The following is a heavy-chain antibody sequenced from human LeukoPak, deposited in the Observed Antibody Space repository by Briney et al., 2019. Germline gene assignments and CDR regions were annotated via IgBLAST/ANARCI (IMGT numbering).Heavy chain of an antibody. CDR2: MNPNSGGT. D-gene: IGHD3-16*02. J-gene: IGHJ4*02. Sequence: GASVKVSCKASGYTLTGYYMHWVRQAPGQGLEGMGWMNPNSGGTKYAQKFQGRVTMIRDTSISTAYMELSRLRSDDTAMYYCARDKLGLGELSLYGQWGQGTLVTVFS. CDR1: GYTLTGYY. CDR3: ARDKLGLGELSLYGQ. V-gene: IGHV1-2*02.